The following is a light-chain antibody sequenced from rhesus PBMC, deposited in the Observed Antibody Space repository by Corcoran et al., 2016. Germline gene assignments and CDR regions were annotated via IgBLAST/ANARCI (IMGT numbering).Light chain of an antibody. CDR3: MHALRSPYS. J-gene: IGKJ2*01. Sequence: DIVMTQTPLSLPVTLGEPASISCRSSQSLVYSDGKTYLYWYLQKPVQSPQLLMYLVSTRASGVPEKCRGSGSGTDFKRKISRVEAEDVGVYYCMHALRSPYSFGQGTKVEIK. CDR2: LVS. CDR1: QSLVYSDGKTY. V-gene: IGKV2-82*02.